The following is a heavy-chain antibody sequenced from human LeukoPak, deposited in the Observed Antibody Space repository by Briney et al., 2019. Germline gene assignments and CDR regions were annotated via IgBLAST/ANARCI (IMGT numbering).Heavy chain of an antibody. J-gene: IGHJ4*02. Sequence: ASVTVSCKASGYTLTSYYLHWVRQAPGQGLEWMAIVNPSGDTTSHAQKFQGRVTMTRDTSASTVYMELSSLRSEDTAVYYCAKDFQVYGDYMSDYWGQGTLVTVSS. V-gene: IGHV1-46*01. CDR1: GYTLTSYY. CDR3: AKDFQVYGDYMSDY. CDR2: VNPSGDTT. D-gene: IGHD4-17*01.